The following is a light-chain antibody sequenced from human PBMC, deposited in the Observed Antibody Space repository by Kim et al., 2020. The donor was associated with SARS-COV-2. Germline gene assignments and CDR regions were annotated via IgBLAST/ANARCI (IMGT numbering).Light chain of an antibody. CDR3: IQHNDYPRT. CDR2: VAS. V-gene: IGKV1-17*03. Sequence: ASVGDRVTITCLASQGISNYLAWFQQKPGKVPKRLIYVASNLQSGGPSRFSGSGSGTEFTLTISSLQPEDFATYSCIQHNDYPRTFGGGTKVDIK. CDR1: QGISNY. J-gene: IGKJ4*01.